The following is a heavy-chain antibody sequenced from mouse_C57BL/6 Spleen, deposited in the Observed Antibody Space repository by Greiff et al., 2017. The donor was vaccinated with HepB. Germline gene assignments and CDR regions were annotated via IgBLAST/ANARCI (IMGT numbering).Heavy chain of an antibody. CDR2: IWSGGST. D-gene: IGHD1-2*01. CDR1: GFSLTSYG. J-gene: IGHJ4*01. Sequence: VQLQQSGPGLVQPSQRLSITCTVSGFSLTSYGVHWVRQSPGKGLEWLGVIWSGGSTDYNAAFISRLSISKDNSKSQVFFKMNSLQADDTAIYYCASYYGPLYAMDYWGQGTSVTVSS. CDR3: ASYYGPLYAMDY. V-gene: IGHV2-2*01.